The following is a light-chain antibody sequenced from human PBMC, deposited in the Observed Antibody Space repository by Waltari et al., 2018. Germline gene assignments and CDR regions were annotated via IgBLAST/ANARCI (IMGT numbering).Light chain of an antibody. Sequence: DTQMTQSPSSLSASVGDRVTTTCQASQDISNYLNWYQQKPGKAPKLLIYDASNLETGVPSRFSGSGYGTDFTFTISSLQPEDIATYYCQQYEDFPYTFGQGTKLEIK. V-gene: IGKV1-33*01. CDR1: QDISNY. CDR3: QQYEDFPYT. J-gene: IGKJ2*01. CDR2: DAS.